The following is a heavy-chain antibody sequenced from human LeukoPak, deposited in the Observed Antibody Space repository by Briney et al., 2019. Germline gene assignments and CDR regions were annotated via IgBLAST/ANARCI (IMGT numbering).Heavy chain of an antibody. CDR2: ISYDGSNK. V-gene: IGHV3-30-3*01. CDR1: GFTFSSYA. CDR3: ARDLRPGLNFDYFDY. D-gene: IGHD1-20*01. Sequence: GGSLRLSCAASGFTFSSYAMHWVRQAPGEGVEWVAVISYDGSNKYYADSVKGRFTISRDNSKNTLYLQMNSLRAEDTAVYYCARDLRPGLNFDYFDYWGQGTLVTVSS. J-gene: IGHJ4*02.